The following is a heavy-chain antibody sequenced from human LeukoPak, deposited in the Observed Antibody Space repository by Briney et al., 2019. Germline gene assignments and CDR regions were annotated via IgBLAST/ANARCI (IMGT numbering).Heavy chain of an antibody. Sequence: PSETLSLTCAVYGGSFSGYYWSWIRQPPGKGLEWIGEINHSGSTNYNPSLKSRVTISVDTSKNQFSLKLSSVTAADTVVYYCASLVVGLSNWFDPWGQGTLVTVSS. V-gene: IGHV4-34*01. CDR2: INHSGST. CDR3: ASLVVGLSNWFDP. D-gene: IGHD2-15*01. CDR1: GGSFSGYY. J-gene: IGHJ5*02.